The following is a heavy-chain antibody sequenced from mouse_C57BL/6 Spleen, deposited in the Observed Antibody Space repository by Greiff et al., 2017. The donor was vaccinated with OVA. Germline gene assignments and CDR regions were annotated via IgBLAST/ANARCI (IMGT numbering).Heavy chain of an antibody. V-gene: IGHV5-17*01. CDR1: GFTFSDYG. J-gene: IGHJ2*01. Sequence: EVQRVESGGGLVKPGGSLKLSCAASGFTFSDYGMHWVRQAPEKGLEWVAYISSGSSTIYYADTVKGRFTISRDNAKNTLFLQMTSLRSEDTAMYYCARGGDGYYVDFDYWGQGTTLTVSS. CDR3: ARGGDGYYVDFDY. CDR2: ISSGSSTI. D-gene: IGHD2-3*01.